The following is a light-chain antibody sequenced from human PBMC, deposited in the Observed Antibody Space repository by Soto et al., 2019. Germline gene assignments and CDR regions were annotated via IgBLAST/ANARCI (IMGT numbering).Light chain of an antibody. CDR1: QTVNSPY. V-gene: IGKV3-20*01. CDR3: HPHETSPPT. Sequence: EIVLTQSPGTLSLSPGESGILSCRTSQTVNSPYLAWYQQKPGQAPRLLISGASTRATGIPDRFSGSGSGTEFTLTISRLESEDFAVYYCHPHETSPPTFGPGTKVDVK. J-gene: IGKJ3*01. CDR2: GAS.